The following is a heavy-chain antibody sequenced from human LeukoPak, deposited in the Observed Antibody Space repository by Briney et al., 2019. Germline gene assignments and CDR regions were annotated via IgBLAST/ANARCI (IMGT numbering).Heavy chain of an antibody. Sequence: SGSGGSTYYAGSVKGRFTISRDNSKNTLYLQMNNLRAEDTAVYYCANEIYFDTTGPHYWGQGTLVTVSS. D-gene: IGHD3-22*01. V-gene: IGHV3-23*01. CDR2: SGSGGST. J-gene: IGHJ4*02. CDR3: ANEIYFDTTGPHY.